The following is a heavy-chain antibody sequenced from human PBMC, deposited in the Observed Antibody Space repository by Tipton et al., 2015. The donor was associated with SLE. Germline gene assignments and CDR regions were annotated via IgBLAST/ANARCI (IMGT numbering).Heavy chain of an antibody. Sequence: LRLSCTVSGGSISGYYWNWIRQPPGKGLEWVGYINYSGNTNYNPSLKSRVTISVDTSKTHFSLRLNSVTAADTAVYYCARALSSGWYYYWGQGTLVTVSS. J-gene: IGHJ4*02. CDR1: GGSISGYY. CDR3: ARALSSGWYYY. CDR2: INYSGNT. D-gene: IGHD6-19*01. V-gene: IGHV4-59*01.